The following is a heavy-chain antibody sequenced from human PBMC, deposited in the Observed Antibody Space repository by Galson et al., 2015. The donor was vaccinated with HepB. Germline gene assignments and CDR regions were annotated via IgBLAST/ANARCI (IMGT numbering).Heavy chain of an antibody. CDR3: ARDRPPMEEQTQYYYGSGSYLY. D-gene: IGHD3-10*01. Sequence: SVKVSCKASGYTFTGYYMHWVRQAPGQGLEWMGWINPNSGGTNYAQKFQGRVTMTRDTSISTAYMELSRLRSDDTAVYYCARDRPPMEEQTQYYYGSGSYLYWGQGTLVTVSS. CDR2: INPNSGGT. J-gene: IGHJ4*02. CDR1: GYTFTGYY. V-gene: IGHV1-2*02.